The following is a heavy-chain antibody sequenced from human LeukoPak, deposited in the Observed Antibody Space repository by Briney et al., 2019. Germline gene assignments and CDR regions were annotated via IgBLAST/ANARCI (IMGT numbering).Heavy chain of an antibody. J-gene: IGHJ6*02. D-gene: IGHD3-16*02. CDR3: ARDLYDYVWGSYRYSTYYYYYGMDV. CDR2: ISAYNGNT. V-gene: IGHV1-18*01. CDR1: GYTFTSYG. Sequence: ASVKVSCKASGYTFTSYGISWVRQAPGQGLEGMGWISAYNGNTNYAQKLQGRVTMTTDTSTSTAYMELRSLRSDDTAVYYCARDLYDYVWGSYRYSTYYYYYGMDVWGQGTTVTVSS.